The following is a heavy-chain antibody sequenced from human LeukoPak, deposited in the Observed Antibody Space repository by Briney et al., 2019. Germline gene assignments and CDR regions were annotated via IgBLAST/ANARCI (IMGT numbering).Heavy chain of an antibody. CDR2: INPNSGGT. V-gene: IGHV1-2*02. D-gene: IGHD3-3*01. CDR3: ARGRQIFGVANNWFDP. CDR1: GYTFTGYY. J-gene: IGHJ5*02. Sequence: ASVKVSCKASGYTFTGYYMHWVRQAPGQGLEWMGWINPNSGGTNYAQKFQGRVTMTRDTSISTAYVELSRLKSDDTAVYYCARGRQIFGVANNWFDPWGQGTLVTVSS.